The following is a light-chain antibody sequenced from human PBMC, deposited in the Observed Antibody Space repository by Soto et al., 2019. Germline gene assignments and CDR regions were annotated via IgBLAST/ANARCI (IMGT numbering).Light chain of an antibody. CDR2: KAS. CDR3: QQYNSYSGT. Sequence: DIQMTQSPSSLSASVGDRVTITCRASQSIGNWLAWYQQKPGKAPKLLIYKASSLESGVPSRFSGSGSGTEFTLTISSLQPDDFATYYCQQYNSYSGTFGPGTKVDIK. CDR1: QSIGNW. J-gene: IGKJ3*01. V-gene: IGKV1-5*03.